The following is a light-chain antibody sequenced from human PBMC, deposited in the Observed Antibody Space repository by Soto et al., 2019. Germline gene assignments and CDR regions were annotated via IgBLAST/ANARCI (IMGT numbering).Light chain of an antibody. Sequence: DIQMTQSPSSLSASVGDRVTITCWASQRISSYLNWYQQKPGKAPKLLIYAASTLQSGVPSRFSGSGSGTDFTLTISSLQPEDFATYYCQQSYSTPQTFGQGTKVEIK. CDR3: QQSYSTPQT. J-gene: IGKJ1*01. V-gene: IGKV1-39*01. CDR2: AAS. CDR1: QRISSY.